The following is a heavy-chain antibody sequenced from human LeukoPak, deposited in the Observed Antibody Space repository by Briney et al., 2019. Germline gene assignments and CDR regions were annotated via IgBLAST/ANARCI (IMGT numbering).Heavy chain of an antibody. CDR3: GRCLHDGGSFDY. V-gene: IGHV3-7*05. D-gene: IGHD1-26*01. CDR1: GFTISSYW. CDR2: IKEDGSAQ. J-gene: IGHJ4*02. Sequence: PGGSLRLSCAASGFTISSYWMSWVRQAPGKGLEWVANIKEDGSAQIYVDSVKGRYTISRDNAKNSLYLQINSLRAEDTAVYYWGRCLHDGGSFDYWGQGTLATV.